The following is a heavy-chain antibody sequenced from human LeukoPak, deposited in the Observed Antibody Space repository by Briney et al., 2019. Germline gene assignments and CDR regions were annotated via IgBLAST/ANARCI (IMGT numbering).Heavy chain of an antibody. D-gene: IGHD5-18*01. V-gene: IGHV4-59*08. J-gene: IGHJ4*02. CDR1: GGSISNCY. CDR2: NYYSGST. Sequence: SETLSLTCTVSGGSISNCYWSWIRQPPGKGLEWIGYNYYSGSTNYNRSLKSRVTISQDTSKNQFSLKLSSVTAADTAVNYCARLRGGYSYDYSWPTLDYWGQGTLVTVSS. CDR3: ARLRGGYSYDYSWPTLDY.